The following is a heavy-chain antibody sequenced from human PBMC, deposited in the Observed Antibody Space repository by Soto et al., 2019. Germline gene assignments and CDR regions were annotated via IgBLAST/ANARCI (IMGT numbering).Heavy chain of an antibody. Sequence: SETLSLTCTVSGGSVNSGRYYWSWIRQPPGKGLEWIGYIDHSGTTNYNPSLKSRVTMSVDPSKNHFSVNLISVPAAATAVYYCASHGRDDSKGLYSWFEPWGQGTLVTVSS. CDR2: IDHSGTT. D-gene: IGHD3-22*01. J-gene: IGHJ5*02. V-gene: IGHV4-61*03. CDR1: GGSVNSGRYY. CDR3: ASHGRDDSKGLYSWFEP.